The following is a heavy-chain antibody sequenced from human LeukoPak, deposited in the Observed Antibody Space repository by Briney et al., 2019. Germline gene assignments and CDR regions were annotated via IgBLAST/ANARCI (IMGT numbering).Heavy chain of an antibody. D-gene: IGHD2-2*01. Sequence: GESLKISCKGSGYSFTSYWIGWVRQMPGKGLEWMGIIYPGDSDTRYSPSFQGQVTISADKSISTAYLQWSSLKASDTAMYYCARHFIVVVPAAADYYYYYMDVWGKGTTVTVPS. CDR2: IYPGDSDT. CDR3: ARHFIVVVPAAADYYYYYMDV. J-gene: IGHJ6*03. V-gene: IGHV5-51*01. CDR1: GYSFTSYW.